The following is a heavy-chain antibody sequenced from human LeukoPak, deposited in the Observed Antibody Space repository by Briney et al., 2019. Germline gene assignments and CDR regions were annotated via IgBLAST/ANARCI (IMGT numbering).Heavy chain of an antibody. CDR2: ISGSDGRT. D-gene: IGHD2-15*01. J-gene: IGHJ6*03. CDR3: AKNGDRGAYCSGGTCYPYYYYNMDV. Sequence: GGSLRLSCAASGFTFSSYAMNWVRQAPGKGLEWVSTISGSDGRTYYADSVKGRFTISRDNSKNTLYLQMNSLRAEDTAVYYCAKNGDRGAYCSGGTCYPYYYYNMDVWGKGTTVTISS. V-gene: IGHV3-23*01. CDR1: GFTFSSYA.